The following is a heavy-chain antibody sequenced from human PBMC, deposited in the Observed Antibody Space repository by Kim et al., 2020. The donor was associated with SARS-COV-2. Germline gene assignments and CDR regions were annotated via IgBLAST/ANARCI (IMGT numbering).Heavy chain of an antibody. CDR2: IWYDGSNK. D-gene: IGHD2-15*01. J-gene: IGHJ6*02. V-gene: IGHV3-33*01. CDR3: ARSPGVVVAANYYYYGMDV. Sequence: GGSLRLSCAASGFTFSSYGMHWVRQAPGKGLEWVAVIWYDGSNKYYADSVKGRFTISRDNSKNTLYLQMNSLRAEDTAVYYCARSPGVVVAANYYYYGMDVWGQGTTVTVSS. CDR1: GFTFSSYG.